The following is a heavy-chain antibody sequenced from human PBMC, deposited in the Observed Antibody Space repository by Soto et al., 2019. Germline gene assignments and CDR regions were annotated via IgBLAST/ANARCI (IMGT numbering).Heavy chain of an antibody. J-gene: IGHJ6*02. Sequence: LSLTCAVYGGSFSGYYWSWIRQPPGKGLEWIGEINHSGSTNYNPSLKSRVTISVDTSKNQFSLKLSSVTAADTAVYYCARPLTGGGMDVWGQGTTVTVSS. V-gene: IGHV4-34*01. CDR2: INHSGST. CDR1: GGSFSGYY. CDR3: ARPLTGGGMDV.